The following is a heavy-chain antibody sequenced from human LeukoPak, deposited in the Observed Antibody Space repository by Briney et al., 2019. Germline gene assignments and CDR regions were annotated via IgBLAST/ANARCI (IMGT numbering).Heavy chain of an antibody. CDR1: SGSISNYY. V-gene: IGHV4-59*08. Sequence: SETLSLTCTVSSGSISNYYWSWIRQPPGKGLEWIGFSDYSGSTNYNPSLKSRVTISVDTSKNQFSLKLTSVTAADTAVYYCAKHMPGGILDYWGQGALVTVSS. CDR3: AKHMPGGILDY. D-gene: IGHD3-16*01. CDR2: SDYSGST. J-gene: IGHJ4*02.